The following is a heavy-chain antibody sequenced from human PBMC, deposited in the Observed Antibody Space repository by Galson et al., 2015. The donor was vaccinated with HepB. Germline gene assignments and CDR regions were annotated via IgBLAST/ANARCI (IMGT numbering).Heavy chain of an antibody. CDR1: GGTFSSFA. V-gene: IGHV1-69*13. D-gene: IGHD4-17*01. CDR3: ARNRVIDYGDYVARDY. Sequence: SVKVSCKASGGTFSSFAINWVRQAPGQGLEWMGGINPMFGSAKYAQKFQGRVTIIADDVTNMGYMELSGLRSEDTAVYYCARNRVIDYGDYVARDYWGQGTLVIVSS. J-gene: IGHJ4*02. CDR2: INPMFGSA.